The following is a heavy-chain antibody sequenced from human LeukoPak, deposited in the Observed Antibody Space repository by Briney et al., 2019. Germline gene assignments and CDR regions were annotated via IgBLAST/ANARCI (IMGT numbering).Heavy chain of an antibody. CDR1: GFTFSSYA. D-gene: IGHD6-13*01. J-gene: IGHJ4*02. V-gene: IGHV3-23*01. CDR2: ISGSGGST. Sequence: GGSLRLSCAASGFTFSSYAMSWVRQAPGKGLEWVSAISGSGGSTYYADSVKGRFTISRDNSKNTLYLQKNSLRAEDTAVYDSAKDIAAQTNWGQGTLVTVSS. CDR3: AKDIAAQTN.